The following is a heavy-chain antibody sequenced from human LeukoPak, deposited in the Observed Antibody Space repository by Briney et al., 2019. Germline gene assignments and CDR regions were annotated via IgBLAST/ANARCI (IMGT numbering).Heavy chain of an antibody. CDR2: IKQDGSEK. CDR1: GFTFSSYW. CDR3: ARLPGYYYYYYYMDV. Sequence: GGSLRLSCAASGFTFSSYWMSWVRQAPGKGLEWVANIKQDGSEKHYVDSVKGRFTISRDNAKNSLHLQMNSLRAEDTAVYYCARLPGYYYYYYYMDVWGKGTTVTVSS. D-gene: IGHD1-14*01. J-gene: IGHJ6*03. V-gene: IGHV3-7*01.